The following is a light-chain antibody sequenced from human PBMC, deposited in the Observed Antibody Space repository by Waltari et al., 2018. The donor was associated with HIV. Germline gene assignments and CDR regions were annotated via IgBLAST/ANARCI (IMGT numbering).Light chain of an antibody. CDR2: DNT. J-gene: IGLJ2*01. Sequence: QSVLTQPPSVSAAPGQKVTISCSGSSSNIGNNFVSWFQQPPGTAPKLLIYDNTGRPSGIPDRFSGSKSGTSATLGITGLQSGDEADYYCGTWDSSLSAWVFGGGTKLTVL. CDR1: SSNIGNNF. CDR3: GTWDSSLSAWV. V-gene: IGLV1-51*01.